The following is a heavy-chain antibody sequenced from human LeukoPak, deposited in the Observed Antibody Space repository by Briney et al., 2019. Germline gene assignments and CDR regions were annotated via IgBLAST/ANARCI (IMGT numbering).Heavy chain of an antibody. CDR3: ARPHSSSWYVDY. V-gene: IGHV4-39*01. D-gene: IGHD6-13*01. J-gene: IGHJ4*02. CDR2: IHYSGST. Sequence: PSETLSLTCTVSGGSISSSSDYWGWIRQPPGKGLEWIGSIHYSGSTYYNPSLKSRVTISVDTSKNQFSLKLSSVTAADTAVYYCARPHSSSWYVDYWGQGTLVTVSS. CDR1: GGSISSSSDY.